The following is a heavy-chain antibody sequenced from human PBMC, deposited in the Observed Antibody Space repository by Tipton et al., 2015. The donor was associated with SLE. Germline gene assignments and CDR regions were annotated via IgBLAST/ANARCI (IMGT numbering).Heavy chain of an antibody. CDR2: ISGSGVTT. Sequence: SLRLSCTVSGGSISSSTYYWGWIRQPPGKGLEWVSAISGSGVTTYYVDSVKGRFTISRDNSKNTLYLQMNSLRAEDTAVYYCAKEARLRFLEWLSHDAFDIWGQGTMVTVSS. CDR1: GGSISSSTYY. J-gene: IGHJ3*02. CDR3: AKEARLRFLEWLSHDAFDI. D-gene: IGHD3-3*01. V-gene: IGHV3-23*01.